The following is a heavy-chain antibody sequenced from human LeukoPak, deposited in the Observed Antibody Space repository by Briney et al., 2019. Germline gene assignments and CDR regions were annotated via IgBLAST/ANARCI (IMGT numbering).Heavy chain of an antibody. V-gene: IGHV1-46*01. CDR3: ARADNKLGVGFDP. J-gene: IGHJ5*02. Sequence: ASVKVSCMASGYTFTRYYMHWVRQAPGQGLEWMGIINPSGGSTSNAQKFQGRVTMTRDTSTSTVYMEVSSLRSEDTAVYYCARADNKLGVGFDPWGQGTLVTVSS. CDR1: GYTFTRYY. CDR2: INPSGGST. D-gene: IGHD7-27*01.